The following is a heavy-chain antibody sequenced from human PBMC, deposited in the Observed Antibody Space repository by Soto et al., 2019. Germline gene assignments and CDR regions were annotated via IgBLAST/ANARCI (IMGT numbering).Heavy chain of an antibody. J-gene: IGHJ5*02. Sequence: GESLKSSCKGSGYGFTSYWVGWVRQMPVKGREGMGMIYPGDSDTRYSPSFQGQVTISADKAISTAYLQWSSLKASDTAMYYCARNVSGSGTLHWFDHSGQGTLVTVSS. D-gene: IGHD3-10*01. CDR1: GYGFTSYW. CDR3: ARNVSGSGTLHWFDH. V-gene: IGHV5-51*01. CDR2: IYPGDSDT.